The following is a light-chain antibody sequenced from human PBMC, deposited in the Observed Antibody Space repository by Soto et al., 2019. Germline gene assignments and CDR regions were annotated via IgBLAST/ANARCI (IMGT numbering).Light chain of an antibody. V-gene: IGKV3-20*01. J-gene: IGKJ1*01. CDR3: QQYGSSAAWR. Sequence: EIVLTQSPGTLSLSPGERATLSCRASQSVSCSYLAWYQQKPGQAPGLLIYGASSRATGTPDRLSGSGSGIDFTITISRLEPEDFAVYYCQQYGSSAAWRFGQGTKVEIK. CDR1: QSVSCSY. CDR2: GAS.